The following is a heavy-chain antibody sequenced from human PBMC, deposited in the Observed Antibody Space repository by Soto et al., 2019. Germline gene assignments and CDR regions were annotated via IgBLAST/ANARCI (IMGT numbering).Heavy chain of an antibody. J-gene: IGHJ3*02. CDR3: AHRSYDTSGYYYGDAFDI. CDR1: GFSLSTSGVG. V-gene: IGHV2-5*02. Sequence: QITLKESGPTLVKPTQTLTLTCTFSGFSLSTSGVGVGWIRQPPGKALEWLALIYWDDDKRYSPSLKSRLTITKDTSKNQVVLTMTNMAAVDTATYYCAHRSYDTSGYYYGDAFDIWGQGTMVTVSS. D-gene: IGHD3-22*01. CDR2: IYWDDDK.